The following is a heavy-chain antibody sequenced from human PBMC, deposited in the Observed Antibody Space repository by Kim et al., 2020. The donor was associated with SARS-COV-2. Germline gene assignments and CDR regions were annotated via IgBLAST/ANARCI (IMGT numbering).Heavy chain of an antibody. CDR1: GFTVSSNY. CDR3: AGAVLRYFDWLFEFDY. CDR2: IYSGGST. J-gene: IGHJ4*02. Sequence: SLLLSFSSSGFTVSSNYMSWVRQAPGKGLEWVSVIYSGGSTYYADSVKGRFTISRDNSKNTLYLQMKSLSAEDTAVYYCAGAVLRYFDWLFEFDYWGQGTLVTVSS. V-gene: IGHV3-53*01. D-gene: IGHD3-9*01.